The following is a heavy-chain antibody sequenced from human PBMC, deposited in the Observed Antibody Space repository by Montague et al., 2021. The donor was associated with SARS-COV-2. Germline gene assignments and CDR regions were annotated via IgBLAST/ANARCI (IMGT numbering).Heavy chain of an antibody. V-gene: IGHV4-39*07. D-gene: IGHD2-15*01. J-gene: IGHJ5*02. CDR2: IYDSGSS. CDR3: ARDPSGVVDATLNNWFDP. Sequence: SETLSLTCTVSGGSISSSSYYWGWLRQPPGMGLVWIGSIYDSGSSYYNPSRKGRVTMSLDTSKNQFSLKLSSVTAAATAVYYCARDPSGVVDATLNNWFDPWGQGTLVTVSS. CDR1: GGSISSSSYY.